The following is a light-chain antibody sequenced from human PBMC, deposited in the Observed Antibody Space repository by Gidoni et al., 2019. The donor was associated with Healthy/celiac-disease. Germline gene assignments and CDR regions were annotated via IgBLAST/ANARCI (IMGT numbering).Light chain of an antibody. CDR2: GAS. CDR3: QQYGSSPLT. V-gene: IGKV3-20*01. J-gene: IGKJ4*01. Sequence: EIVLTQSPGTLSLSPGERAPLSCRASQSVSSSYLAWYQQKPGQAPRLLIYGASSRATGIPDRFSGSGSGTDFTLTISRLEPEDFAVYYCQQYGSSPLTFXGXTKVXIK. CDR1: QSVSSSY.